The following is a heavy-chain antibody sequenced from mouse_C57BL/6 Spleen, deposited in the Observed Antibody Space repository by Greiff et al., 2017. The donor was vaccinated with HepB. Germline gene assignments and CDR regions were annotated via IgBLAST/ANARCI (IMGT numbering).Heavy chain of an antibody. CDR1: GYSITSGYY. CDR3: ARGGGYGNFYFDY. J-gene: IGHJ2*01. CDR2: ISYDGSN. D-gene: IGHD2-1*01. Sequence: EVQLQESGPGLVKPSQSLSLTCSVTGYSITSGYYWNWIRQFPGNKLEWMGYISYDGSNNYNQTLNNRISITRDTSKNQFFLKLNSVTTEDTATYYCARGGGYGNFYFDYWGQGTTLTVSS. V-gene: IGHV3-6*01.